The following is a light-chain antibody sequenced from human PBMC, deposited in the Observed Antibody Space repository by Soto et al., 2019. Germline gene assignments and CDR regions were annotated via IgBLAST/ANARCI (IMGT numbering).Light chain of an antibody. Sequence: DIPMTQSPSTLSASVGDRVTITCRASQSISSWLAWYQQKPGKAPKLLIYDASSLESGGPSRFSGSGSGTEFTLTISSLQPDDFATYYCQQYNSYWTFGQGTKVEIK. V-gene: IGKV1-5*01. J-gene: IGKJ1*01. CDR1: QSISSW. CDR2: DAS. CDR3: QQYNSYWT.